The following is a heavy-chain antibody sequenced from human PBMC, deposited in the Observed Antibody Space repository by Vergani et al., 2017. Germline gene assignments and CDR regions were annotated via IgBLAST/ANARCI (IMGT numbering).Heavy chain of an antibody. CDR1: GFTFSSYG. D-gene: IGHD3-16*01. Sequence: VQLVESGGGVVQPGRSLRLSCAASGFTFSSYGMHWVRQAPGKGLEWVSAISGSGGSTYYADSVKGRFTISRDNSKNTLYLQMNSLRAEDTAVYYCARSSGGPTRGMDVWGQGTTVTVSS. J-gene: IGHJ6*02. CDR3: ARSSGGPTRGMDV. V-gene: IGHV3-23*04. CDR2: ISGSGGST.